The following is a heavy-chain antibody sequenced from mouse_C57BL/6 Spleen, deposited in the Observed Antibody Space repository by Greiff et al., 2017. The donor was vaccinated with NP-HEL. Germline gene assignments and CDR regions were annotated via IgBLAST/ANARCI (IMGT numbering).Heavy chain of an antibody. V-gene: IGHV1-81*01. D-gene: IGHD2-4*01. CDR2: IYPRSGNT. CDR3: AGGLRRDAEYYAMDY. CDR1: GYTFTSYG. J-gene: IGHJ4*01. Sequence: QVQLKESGAELARPGASVKLSCKASGYTFTSYGISWVKQRTGQGLEWIGEIYPRSGNTYYNEKFKGKATLTADKSSSTAYMELRSLTSEDSAVYFCAGGLRRDAEYYAMDYWGQGTSVTVSS.